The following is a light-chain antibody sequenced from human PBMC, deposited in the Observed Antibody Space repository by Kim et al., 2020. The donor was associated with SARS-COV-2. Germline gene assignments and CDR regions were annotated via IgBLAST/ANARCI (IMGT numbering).Light chain of an antibody. J-gene: IGKJ1*01. Sequence: SPGERANLSCRATQSVGTNLAWFQQKPGQAPRLLIFGTSTRATGIPARFSGSGSGTEFTLTISSLQSEDFAVYYCQQYNKWPAWTFGQGTKVDIK. CDR3: QQYNKWPAWT. CDR2: GTS. V-gene: IGKV3-15*01. CDR1: QSVGTN.